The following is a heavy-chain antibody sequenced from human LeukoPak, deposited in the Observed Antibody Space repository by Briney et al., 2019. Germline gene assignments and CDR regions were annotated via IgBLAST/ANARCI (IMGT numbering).Heavy chain of an antibody. Sequence: PSETLSLTCAVYGGSFSGYYWSWIRQPPGKGLEWIGEINHSGSTNYNPSLKSRVTISVDTSKNQFSLKLSSVTAADAAVYYCASNNHGYSYGRDWYFDLWGRGTLVTVSS. CDR2: INHSGST. J-gene: IGHJ2*01. CDR3: ASNNHGYSYGRDWYFDL. D-gene: IGHD5-18*01. CDR1: GGSFSGYY. V-gene: IGHV4-34*01.